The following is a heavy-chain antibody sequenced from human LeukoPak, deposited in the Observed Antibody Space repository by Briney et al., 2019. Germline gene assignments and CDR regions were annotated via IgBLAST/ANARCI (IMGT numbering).Heavy chain of an antibody. CDR3: AREGVGSSTNAFDI. D-gene: IGHD1-26*01. Sequence: GGSLRLSCAASGFTFSSYWMTWVRQAPGKGLEWVANIKQGGSEKYYVASVKGRFTISRDNAKNSLFLQMNSLRAEDTAVYYCAREGVGSSTNAFDIWGQGTMVTVSS. CDR2: IKQGGSEK. CDR1: GFTFSSYW. J-gene: IGHJ3*02. V-gene: IGHV3-7*01.